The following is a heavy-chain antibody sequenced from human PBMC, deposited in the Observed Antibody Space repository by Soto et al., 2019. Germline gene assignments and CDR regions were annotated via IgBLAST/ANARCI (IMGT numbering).Heavy chain of an antibody. CDR3: ARAGSNRTPWDY. D-gene: IGHD2-2*01. V-gene: IGHV4-34*01. Sequence: QVQLQQWGAGLLKPSETLSLTCAVYGGSFSGYYWSWIRQPPGKGLEWIGEINHSGSTNYNPSLKSRVTISVDTSKNQFSLKLSSVTAADTAVYYCARAGSNRTPWDYWGQGTLVTISS. CDR1: GGSFSGYY. CDR2: INHSGST. J-gene: IGHJ4*02.